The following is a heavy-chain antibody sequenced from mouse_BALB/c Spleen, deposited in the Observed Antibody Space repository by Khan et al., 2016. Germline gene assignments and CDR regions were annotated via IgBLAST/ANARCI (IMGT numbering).Heavy chain of an antibody. CDR1: GFTFSDYY. Sequence: EVELVESGGGLVKPGGSLKLSCAASGFTFSDYYMYWVRQTPEKRLEWVATISDGGSYTYYPDSVKGRFTISRDNAKNNLYLQMSSLKSADTAMYYCARGGLRRGFAYWGQGTLVTVSA. V-gene: IGHV5-4*02. D-gene: IGHD2-4*01. J-gene: IGHJ3*01. CDR2: ISDGGSYT. CDR3: ARGGLRRGFAY.